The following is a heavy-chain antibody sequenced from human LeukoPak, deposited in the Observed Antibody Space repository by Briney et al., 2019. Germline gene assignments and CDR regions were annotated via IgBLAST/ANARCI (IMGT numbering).Heavy chain of an antibody. D-gene: IGHD6-13*01. V-gene: IGHV3-23*01. CDR1: GFSFSTYA. J-gene: IGHJ4*02. CDR2: ISSDGEST. CDR3: AKVAPLGTSWYAFNY. Sequence: GGSLRLTCAASGFSFSTYAMGWVRQAPGEGLEWVAGISSDGESTSFADSVKGRFTISRDNSKNTLSLHMTSLRAEDTALYFCAKVAPLGTSWYAFNYWGQGTLVTVSS.